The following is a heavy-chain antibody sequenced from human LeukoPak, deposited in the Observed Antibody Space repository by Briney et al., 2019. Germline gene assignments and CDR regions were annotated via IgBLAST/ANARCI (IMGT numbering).Heavy chain of an antibody. CDR1: GGTFSSFA. Sequence: SVKVSCKASGGTFSSFAISWVRQAPGQGLEWMGGIIPIFGTANYAQKLQGRVTMTTDTSTSTAYMELRSLRSDDTAVYYCARVTGAAPGYWGQGTLVTVSS. J-gene: IGHJ4*02. CDR2: IIPIFGTA. D-gene: IGHD4/OR15-4a*01. V-gene: IGHV1-69*05. CDR3: ARVTGAAPGY.